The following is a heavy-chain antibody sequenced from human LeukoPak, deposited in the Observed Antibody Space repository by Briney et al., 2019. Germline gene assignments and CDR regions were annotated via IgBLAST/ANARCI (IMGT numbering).Heavy chain of an antibody. J-gene: IGHJ5*02. CDR1: GYTFTSYG. CDR2: IIPIFGPA. V-gene: IGHV1-69*13. D-gene: IGHD6-13*01. Sequence: SVKVSCKASGYTFTSYGISWVRQAPGQGLEWMGGIIPIFGPANYAQKFQGRVTITADESTSTAYMELSSLRSEDTAVYYCARSPYSSSWYSWFDPWGQGTLVTVSS. CDR3: ARSPYSSSWYSWFDP.